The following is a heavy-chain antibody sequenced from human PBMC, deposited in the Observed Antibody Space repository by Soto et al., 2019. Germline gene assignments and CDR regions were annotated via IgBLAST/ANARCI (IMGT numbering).Heavy chain of an antibody. V-gene: IGHV3-33*06. CDR3: AKDYGDYDVEYYFDY. CDR2: IWYDGSNK. Sequence: PGGSLRLSCAASGFTFSSYGMHWVRQAPGKGLEWVAVIWYDGSNKYYADSVKGRFTISRDNSKNTLYLQMNSLRAEDTAVYYCAKDYGDYDVEYYFDYWGQGTLVTVSS. J-gene: IGHJ4*02. D-gene: IGHD4-17*01. CDR1: GFTFSSYG.